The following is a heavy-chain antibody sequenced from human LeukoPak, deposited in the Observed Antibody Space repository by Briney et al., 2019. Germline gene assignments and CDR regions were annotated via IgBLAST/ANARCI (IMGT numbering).Heavy chain of an antibody. J-gene: IGHJ1*01. CDR2: ISGSGDRT. V-gene: IGHV3-23*01. D-gene: IGHD6-13*01. CDR3: AKDIRSSWYYFQD. CDR1: GFTFSNCA. Sequence: GGSLRLSCAASGFTFSNCAMTLVRQAPGKGLVWVSTISGSGDRTYYADSVKGRFTISRDNSKNTLYVQMNSLRAEDTAVYYCAKDIRSSWYYFQDWGQGTLVTVSS.